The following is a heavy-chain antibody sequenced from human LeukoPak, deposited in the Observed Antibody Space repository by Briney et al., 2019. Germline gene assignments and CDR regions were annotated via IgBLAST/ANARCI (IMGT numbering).Heavy chain of an antibody. CDR1: GGAITDYY. V-gene: IGHV4-4*07. D-gene: IGHD2-21*02. Sequence: SETLSLTCTVSGGAITDYYWTWIRQSAGQGLEWIGQIYGSGDTNYNPSLKSRVTMSTDKSKNQISLRLSSVTAADTAIYCRARNRSNDCGEVPFDNWGQGTMVSVSS. J-gene: IGHJ3*02. CDR3: ARNRSNDCGEVPFDN. CDR2: IYGSGDT.